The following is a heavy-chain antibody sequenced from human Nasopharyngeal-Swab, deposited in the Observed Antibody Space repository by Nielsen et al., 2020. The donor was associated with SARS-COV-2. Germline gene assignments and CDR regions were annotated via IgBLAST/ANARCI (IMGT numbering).Heavy chain of an antibody. J-gene: IGHJ3*02. CDR1: GYRFTSYC. Sequence: VSLKISCKGSGYRFTSYCIGWARQMPGKGLEWMGIIYPGDSDTRYSPSFQGQVTISADKSISTAYLQWSSLKASDTAMYYCARLAPSFGRISRDAFDIWGQGTTVTVSS. D-gene: IGHD2/OR15-2a*01. V-gene: IGHV5-51*01. CDR3: ARLAPSFGRISRDAFDI. CDR2: IYPGDSDT.